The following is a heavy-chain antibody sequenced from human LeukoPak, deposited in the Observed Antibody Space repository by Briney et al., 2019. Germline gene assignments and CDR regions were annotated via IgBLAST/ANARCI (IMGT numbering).Heavy chain of an antibody. CDR1: GFTVSSNY. J-gene: IGHJ4*02. Sequence: PGGSLRLSCAASGFTVSSNYMTWVRQAPGKGLEWVSVIYRDGTTYYADSVKGRFTMSRDNSRDTVYLQMNSLRAEDTAVYYCARVVSGIYDYNWGQGTLVTLSS. CDR2: IYRDGTT. CDR3: ARVVSGIYDYN. D-gene: IGHD3-16*01. V-gene: IGHV3-66*01.